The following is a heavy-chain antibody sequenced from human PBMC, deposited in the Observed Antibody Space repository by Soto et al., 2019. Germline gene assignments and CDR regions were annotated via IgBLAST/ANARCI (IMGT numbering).Heavy chain of an antibody. Sequence: QVQLVESGGGVVQPGRSLRLSFAASGFMFSNHGMHWVRQAPGNGLEWVAVIWSDGNNRYYADSVKGRFTISRNNSKNTVYLQMNSLRAEDTAVYYCVRGDNWNDEASDYWGQGTLVTVSS. D-gene: IGHD1-1*01. CDR2: IWSDGNNR. V-gene: IGHV3-33*01. CDR3: VRGDNWNDEASDY. J-gene: IGHJ4*02. CDR1: GFMFSNHG.